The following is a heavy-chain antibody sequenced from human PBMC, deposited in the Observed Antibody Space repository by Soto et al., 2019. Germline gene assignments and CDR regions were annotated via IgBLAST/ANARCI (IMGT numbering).Heavy chain of an antibody. CDR1: GFTFSSYG. V-gene: IGHV3-30*18. Sequence: PGGSLRLSCAASGFTFSSYGMHWVRQAPGKGLEWVAVISYDGSNKYYADSVKGRFTISRDNSKNTLYLQMNSLRAEDTAVYYFAKTLGVNPDGFDYWGQGTLVTVSS. CDR2: ISYDGSNK. CDR3: AKTLGVNPDGFDY. J-gene: IGHJ4*02. D-gene: IGHD2-8*01.